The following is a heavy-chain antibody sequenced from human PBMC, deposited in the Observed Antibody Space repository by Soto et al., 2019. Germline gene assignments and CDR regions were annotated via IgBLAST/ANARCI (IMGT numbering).Heavy chain of an antibody. CDR1: GGSISSGDYY. D-gene: IGHD2-2*01. CDR2: IYCSGST. V-gene: IGHV4-30-4*01. CDR3: ARDRSYCSSTSCYNWFDP. J-gene: IGHJ5*02. Sequence: LSLTCTVSGGSISSGDYYWSWIRQPPGKGLEWIGYIYCSGSTYYNPSLKSRVTISVDTSKNQFSLKLSSVTAADTAVYYCARDRSYCSSTSCYNWFDPWGQGTLVTVSS.